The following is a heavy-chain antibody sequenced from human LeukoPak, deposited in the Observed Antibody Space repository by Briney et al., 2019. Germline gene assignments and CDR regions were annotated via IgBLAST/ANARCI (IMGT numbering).Heavy chain of an antibody. CDR2: ISSSSYI. V-gene: IGHV3-21*01. Sequence: GGSLRLSCAASGFTFSSYSMNWVRQAPGKGLEWVSSISSSSYIYYADSVKGRFTISRDNAKNSLYLQMNSLRAEDTAVYYCARDEAGKDAFDIWGQGTMVTVSS. J-gene: IGHJ3*02. CDR1: GFTFSSYS. CDR3: ARDEAGKDAFDI. D-gene: IGHD6-19*01.